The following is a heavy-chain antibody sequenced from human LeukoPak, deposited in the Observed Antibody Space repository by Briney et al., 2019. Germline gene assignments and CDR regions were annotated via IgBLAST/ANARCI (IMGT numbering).Heavy chain of an antibody. D-gene: IGHD6-19*01. CDR1: GGSFSGYY. V-gene: IGHV4-34*01. CDR3: ARGIAVAGTLYYFDY. CDR2: INHSGST. J-gene: IGHJ4*02. Sequence: SETPSLTCAVYGGSFSGYYWSWIRQPPGKGLEWIGEINHSGSTNYNPSLKSRVTISVDTSKNQFSLKLSSVTAADTAVYYRARGIAVAGTLYYFDYWGQGTLVTVSS.